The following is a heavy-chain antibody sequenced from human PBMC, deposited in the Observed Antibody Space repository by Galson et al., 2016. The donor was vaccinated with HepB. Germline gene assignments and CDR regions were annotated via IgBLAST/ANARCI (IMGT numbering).Heavy chain of an antibody. J-gene: IGHJ4*02. V-gene: IGHV3-21*01. CDR1: GFTFRTYN. D-gene: IGHD2-15*01. Sequence: SLRLSCAASGFTFRTYNMNWVRQAPGKGLEWVSSISSGSSYIYYADSVKGRFTISRDNSKNTVYLQMNSLRAEDTAVYYCAKDVGSWYLLLSHYFDYWGQGTLVTVSS. CDR2: ISSGSSYI. CDR3: AKDVGSWYLLLSHYFDY.